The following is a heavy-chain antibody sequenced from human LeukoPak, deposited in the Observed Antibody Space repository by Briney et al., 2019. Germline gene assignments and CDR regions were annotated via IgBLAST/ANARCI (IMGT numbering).Heavy chain of an antibody. J-gene: IGHJ6*03. CDR2: MNPSGST. CDR3: ARGRQDVTMIVVVMTAVSYYLDV. Sequence: PSETLSLTCAVYGGSFSGYYWTWIRQTPEKGLEWIGEMNPSGSTNYDPSLKCRVTISVDTSKNQFSLELSSVTAADTAVYYCARGRQDVTMIVVVMTAVSYYLDVWGKGTTVTV. V-gene: IGHV4-34*01. CDR1: GGSFSGYY. D-gene: IGHD3-22*01.